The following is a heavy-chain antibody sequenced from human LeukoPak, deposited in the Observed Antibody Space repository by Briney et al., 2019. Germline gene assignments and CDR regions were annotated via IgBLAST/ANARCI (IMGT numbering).Heavy chain of an antibody. CDR3: AKGALPYGGGDCDSDY. D-gene: IGHD2-21*02. CDR2: IRYDESSK. CDR1: GFTFSNYG. V-gene: IGHV3-30*02. J-gene: IGHJ4*02. Sequence: GGSLRLSCAASGFTFSNYGMHWVRQAPGKGLEWVAFIRYDESSKYYADSVKDRFTISRDNSKNTQYLKMNSLRDEDTAVYYCAKGALPYGGGDCDSDYWGQGTLVTVSS.